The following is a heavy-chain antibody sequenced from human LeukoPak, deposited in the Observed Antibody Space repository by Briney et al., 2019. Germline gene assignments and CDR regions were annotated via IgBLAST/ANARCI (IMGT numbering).Heavy chain of an antibody. CDR3: TKRPFSGYFDY. Sequence: PGGSLRLSCAASGFTFSSYVMHWVRQAPGKGLEWVSAITGSGGTTYYADSVRGRFTISRDNSKNTLYMQMNSLRAEDTAVYYCTKRPFSGYFDYWGQGTLVTVSS. D-gene: IGHD6-25*01. CDR2: ITGSGGTT. CDR1: GFTFSSYV. J-gene: IGHJ4*02. V-gene: IGHV3-23*01.